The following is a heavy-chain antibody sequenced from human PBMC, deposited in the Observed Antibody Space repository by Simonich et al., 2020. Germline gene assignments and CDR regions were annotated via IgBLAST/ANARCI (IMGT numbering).Heavy chain of an antibody. CDR1: GYSISSGYY. V-gene: IGHV4-38-2*01. CDR3: ARVGYSNYYYYGMDV. J-gene: IGHJ6*02. Sequence: QVQLQESGPGLVKPSETLSLTCAVSGYSISSGYYWGWIRQPPGKGLEWIGSIYHGGRTYYTPSLKSRVTISVDTSKNQFSLKLGSVTAADTAVYYCARVGYSNYYYYGMDVWGQGTTVTVSS. D-gene: IGHD6-13*01. CDR2: IYHGGRT.